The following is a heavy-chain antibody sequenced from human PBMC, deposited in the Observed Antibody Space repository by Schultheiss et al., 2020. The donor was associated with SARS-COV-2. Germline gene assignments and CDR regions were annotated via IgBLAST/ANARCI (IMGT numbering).Heavy chain of an antibody. CDR3: ARDWNYFDY. Sequence: GGSLRLSCAASGFTFSSYAMHWVRQAPGKGLEWVAVISYDGSNKYSADSVKGRFTISRDKSKNTLYLQMNSLRAEDTAVYYCARDWNYFDYWGQGTLVTVSS. D-gene: IGHD3-3*01. CDR2: ISYDGSNK. J-gene: IGHJ4*02. CDR1: GFTFSSYA. V-gene: IGHV3-30*01.